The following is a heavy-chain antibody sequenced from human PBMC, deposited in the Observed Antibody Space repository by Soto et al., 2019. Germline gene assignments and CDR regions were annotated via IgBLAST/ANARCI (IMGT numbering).Heavy chain of an antibody. CDR1: GFTFSNFN. V-gene: IGHV3-21*01. D-gene: IGHD1-26*01. CDR2: ISSSNTYI. CDR3: ARDQSGATRYYYYYGMAV. Sequence: PVGSLRLSCAASGFTFSNFNMNWVRQAPGKGLEWVSSISSSNTYIYYADSVKGRFTVSRDNAKNSLYLQMNSLRAEDTAVYYCARDQSGATRYYYYYGMAVWGQGTTVTVSS. J-gene: IGHJ6*02.